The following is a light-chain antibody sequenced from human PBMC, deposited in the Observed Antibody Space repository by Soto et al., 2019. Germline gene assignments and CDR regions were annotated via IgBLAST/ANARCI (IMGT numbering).Light chain of an antibody. CDR3: QQLKSYPYT. V-gene: IGKV1-9*01. CDR2: DAX. J-gene: IGKJ2*01. Sequence: DIQLTQSPSFLSASVGDRVTITCRASQGVSSYLXWVQQKPGKTPHLLIYDAXXLQSGVTSRFSGXGSGTEFXXXXXXXXPXDFASYYCQQLKSYPYTFGQGTKLEIK. CDR1: QGVSSY.